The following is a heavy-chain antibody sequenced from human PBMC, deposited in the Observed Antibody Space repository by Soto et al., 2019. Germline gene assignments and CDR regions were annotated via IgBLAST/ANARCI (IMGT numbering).Heavy chain of an antibody. CDR3: AGGYYDSSGYYYYFDY. CDR1: GYTFTSYA. V-gene: IGHV1-3*01. CDR2: INAGNGNT. Sequence: ASVKVSCKASGYTFTSYAMHWVRQAPGQRLEWMGWINAGNGNTKYSQKFQGRVTITRDTSASTAYMELSSLRSEDTAVYYCAGGYYDSSGYYYYFDYWGQGTLVTVSS. J-gene: IGHJ4*02. D-gene: IGHD3-22*01.